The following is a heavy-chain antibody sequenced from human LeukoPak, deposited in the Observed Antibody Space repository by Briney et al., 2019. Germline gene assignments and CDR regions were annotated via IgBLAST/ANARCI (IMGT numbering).Heavy chain of an antibody. V-gene: IGHV3-33*01. CDR2: IWYDGSNK. D-gene: IGHD3-10*01. CDR1: GFTFSSYG. Sequence: GGSLRLSCAASGFTFSSYGMHWVRQAPGKGLEWAAVIWYDGSNKYYADSVKGRFTISRDNSKNTLYLQMNSLRAEDTAVYYCARAEPYYYGSGAYNWFDPWGQGTLVTVSS. J-gene: IGHJ5*02. CDR3: ARAEPYYYGSGAYNWFDP.